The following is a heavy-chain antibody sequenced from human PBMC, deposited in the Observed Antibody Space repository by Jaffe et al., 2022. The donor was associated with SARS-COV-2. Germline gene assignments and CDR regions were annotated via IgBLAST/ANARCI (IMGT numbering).Heavy chain of an antibody. CDR2: IDRDGTTT. CDR1: GFTFSSHW. V-gene: IGHV3-74*01. D-gene: IGHD2-8*01. J-gene: IGHJ3*02. CDR3: ASPNHSTDRVNGPFDK. Sequence: EVQLVESGGGLVQPGGSLRLSCAASGFTFSSHWMHWVRQAPGKGLVWVSRIDRDGTTTYYADSVKGRFTISRDNAKNTLYLQMNSLRAEDTAVYYCASPNHSTDRVNGPFDKWGQGTMVTVSS.